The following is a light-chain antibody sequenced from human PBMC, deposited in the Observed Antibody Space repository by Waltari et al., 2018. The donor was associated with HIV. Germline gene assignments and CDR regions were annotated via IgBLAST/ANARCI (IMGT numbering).Light chain of an antibody. CDR2: GAT. V-gene: IGKV1-39*01. CDR3: QQSFTSLPYT. CDR1: QKINNY. Sequence: DIQMTQSPSSLSASVGDRVPVTCRASQKINNYLNWNQQKPGKAPKLLIYGATTLQSGVPSRFSGSGSGTDFNLTINSLQPDDFATYYCQQSFTSLPYTFGQGTRLEV. J-gene: IGKJ2*01.